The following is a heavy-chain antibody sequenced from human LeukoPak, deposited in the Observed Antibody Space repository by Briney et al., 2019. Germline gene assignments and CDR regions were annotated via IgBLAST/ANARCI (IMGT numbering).Heavy chain of an antibody. CDR2: ISGSGGST. Sequence: GRSLRLSCAASGFTFSSYAMSWVRQAPGKGLEWVSAISGSGGSTYYADPVKGRFTISRDNAKNSLYLQMNSLRAEDTAVYYCARGPGGDGDYADAYYYGMDVWGQGTTVTVSS. V-gene: IGHV3-23*01. J-gene: IGHJ6*02. CDR1: GFTFSSYA. CDR3: ARGPGGDGDYADAYYYGMDV. D-gene: IGHD4-17*01.